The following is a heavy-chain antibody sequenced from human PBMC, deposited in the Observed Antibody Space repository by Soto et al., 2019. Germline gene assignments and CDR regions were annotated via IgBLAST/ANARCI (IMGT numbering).Heavy chain of an antibody. V-gene: IGHV4-59*01. CDR3: ARTPLMGSGWYWFDP. Sequence: LSLTCTVSGGSISSYYWSWIRQPPGKGLEWIGYIYYSGSTNYNPSLKSRVTISVDTSKNQFSLKLSSVTAADTAVYYCARTPLMGSGWYWFDPWGQGTLVTVS. J-gene: IGHJ5*02. CDR2: IYYSGST. CDR1: GGSISSYY. D-gene: IGHD6-19*01.